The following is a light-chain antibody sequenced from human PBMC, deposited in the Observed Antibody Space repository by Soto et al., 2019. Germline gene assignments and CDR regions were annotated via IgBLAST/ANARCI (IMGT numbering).Light chain of an antibody. J-gene: IGLJ1*01. CDR2: DVS. Sequence: QSALTQPASVSGSHGQSITIYCTGTNSDVGHYNHVSWYQHYPGKAPKLIIFDVSHRPSGVSNRFSGSKSGNTASLTISGLQAADQADYYCISYAGSNTLDVFGTGTKVTVL. CDR1: NSDVGHYNH. CDR3: ISYAGSNTLDV. V-gene: IGLV2-14*03.